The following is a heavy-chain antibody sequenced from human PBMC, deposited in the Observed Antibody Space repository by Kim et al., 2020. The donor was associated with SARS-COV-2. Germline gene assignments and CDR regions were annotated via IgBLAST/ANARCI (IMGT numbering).Heavy chain of an antibody. V-gene: IGHV2-5*02. CDR3: AQTYSSGWYVGGGNWFDP. CDR1: GFSLSTSGVG. D-gene: IGHD6-19*01. CDR2: IYWDDDK. J-gene: IGHJ5*02. Sequence: SGPTLVNPTQTLTLTCTFSGFSLSTSGVGVGWIRQPPGKALEWLALIYWDDDKRYSPSLKSRLTITKDTSKNQVVLTMTNMDPVDTATYYCAQTYSSGWYVGGGNWFDPWGQGTLVTVSS.